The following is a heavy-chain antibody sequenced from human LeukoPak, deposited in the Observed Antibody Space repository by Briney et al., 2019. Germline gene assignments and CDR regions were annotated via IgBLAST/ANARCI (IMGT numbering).Heavy chain of an antibody. CDR1: GGSLSSYY. V-gene: IGHV4-59*01. Sequence: SETLSLTCTVSGGSLSSYYWRWIRQPPGKGLEGIGYIYYSGSTNYNPSLKSRVTISVDTSKNQFSLKLSSVTAADTAVYYCARPGYSGSYDAFDIWGQGTMVTVSS. CDR2: IYYSGST. CDR3: ARPGYSGSYDAFDI. D-gene: IGHD1-26*01. J-gene: IGHJ3*02.